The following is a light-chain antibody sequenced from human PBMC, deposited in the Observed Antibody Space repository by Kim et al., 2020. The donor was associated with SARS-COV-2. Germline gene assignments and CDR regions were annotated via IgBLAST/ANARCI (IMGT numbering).Light chain of an antibody. V-gene: IGKV3-20*01. CDR3: QQYGSSPLIT. Sequence: PGERASLPCTASQSVSSSYLAWYQQKPGQAPRLLIYGASSRATGIPDRFSGSGSGTDFTLTISRLEPEDFAVYYCQQYGSSPLITFGQGTRLEIK. CDR2: GAS. J-gene: IGKJ5*01. CDR1: QSVSSSY.